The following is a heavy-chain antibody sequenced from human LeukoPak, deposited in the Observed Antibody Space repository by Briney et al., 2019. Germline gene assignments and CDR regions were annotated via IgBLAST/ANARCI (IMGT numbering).Heavy chain of an antibody. Sequence: SETLSLTCAVYGGSFSGHYWSWIRQRPGKGLEWIGEINHSGSSNYSRSLKSRVTISVDTSKNQFSLKLTSVTAADTAVYYCARLFYYGGSGYYGAFEYWGQGNLVTVSS. CDR3: ARLFYYGGSGYYGAFEY. J-gene: IGHJ4*02. D-gene: IGHD3-22*01. CDR2: INHSGSS. V-gene: IGHV4-34*01. CDR1: GGSFSGHY.